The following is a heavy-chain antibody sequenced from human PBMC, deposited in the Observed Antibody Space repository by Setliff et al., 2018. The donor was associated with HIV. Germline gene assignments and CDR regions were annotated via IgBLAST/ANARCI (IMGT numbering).Heavy chain of an antibody. J-gene: IGHJ6*03. D-gene: IGHD2-2*01. CDR1: GGSISSGDNY. V-gene: IGHV4-31*03. Sequence: NPSETLSLTCTVSGGSISSGDNYWSWIRQHPGKGLEWIGHIKNSGNTDYNPSLKSRVTISLDTSKNQFSLKLSSVTAADTAVYFCARDRGEVLPSAITSYSYYYMDVWGKGTSVTVSS. CDR3: ARDRGEVLPSAITSYSYYYMDV. CDR2: IKNSGNT.